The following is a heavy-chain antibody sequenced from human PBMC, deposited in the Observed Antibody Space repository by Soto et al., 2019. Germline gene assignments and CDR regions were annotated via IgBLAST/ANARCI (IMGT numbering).Heavy chain of an antibody. CDR1: GASISSDY. V-gene: IGHV4-59*05. Sequence: TCTVSGASISSDYWSWIRQPPGKGLEWIGSIYHTGNAYYNPSLKSRVTISVDTSKNQFSLKLTSVTAADAALYYCARDFFDSSDYTTNWFDPWGQGTLVTVSS. CDR2: IYHTGNA. CDR3: ARDFFDSSDYTTNWFDP. D-gene: IGHD3-22*01. J-gene: IGHJ5*02.